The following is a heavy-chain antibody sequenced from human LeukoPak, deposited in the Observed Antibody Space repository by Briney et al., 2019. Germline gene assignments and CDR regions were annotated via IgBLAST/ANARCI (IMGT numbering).Heavy chain of an antibody. D-gene: IGHD6-19*01. V-gene: IGHV3-30-3*01. CDR3: ARSSSGWSYYFDY. J-gene: IGHJ4*02. CDR1: GGSFSSYA. CDR2: ISYDGSNK. Sequence: LSLTCAVYGGSFSSYAMHWVRQAPGKGLEWVAVISYDGSNKYYADSVKGRFTISRDNAKNSLYLQMNSLRAEDTAVYYCARSSSGWSYYFDYWGQGTLVTVSS.